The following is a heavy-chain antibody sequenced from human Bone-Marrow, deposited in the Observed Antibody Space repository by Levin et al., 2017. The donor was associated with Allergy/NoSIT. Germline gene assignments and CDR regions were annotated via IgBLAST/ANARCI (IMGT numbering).Heavy chain of an antibody. CDR2: FDPEDGET. CDR1: GYTLTELS. V-gene: IGHV1-24*01. CDR3: ATRYYGSGSYLPAPTYGMDV. D-gene: IGHD3-10*01. Sequence: ASVKVSCKVSGYTLTELSMHWVRQAPGKGLEWMGGFDPEDGETIYAQKFQGRVTMTEDTSTDTAYMELSSLRSEDTAVYYCATRYYGSGSYLPAPTYGMDVWGQGTTVTVSS. J-gene: IGHJ6*02.